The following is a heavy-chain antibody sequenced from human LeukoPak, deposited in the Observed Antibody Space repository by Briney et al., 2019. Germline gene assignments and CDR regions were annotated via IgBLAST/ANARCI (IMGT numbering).Heavy chain of an antibody. Sequence: GGSLRLSCAASGFTFSIYAMSWVRQAPGKGLEWVSAISGTGDTTYYADSVKGRFTISRDNSKNTLYLQMNSLRAEDTAVYYCAKDPRRYSRTGGYFDYWGQGTLVTVSS. CDR3: AKDPRRYSRTGGYFDY. CDR2: ISGTGDTT. D-gene: IGHD6-13*01. J-gene: IGHJ4*02. V-gene: IGHV3-23*01. CDR1: GFTFSIYA.